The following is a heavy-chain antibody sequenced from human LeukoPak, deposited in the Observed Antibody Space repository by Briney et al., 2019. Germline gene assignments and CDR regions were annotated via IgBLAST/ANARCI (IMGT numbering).Heavy chain of an antibody. Sequence: GESLKISCKGSGYSFTSYWIGWVRQMPGKGLEWMGIIYPGDSDTRYSPSFQGQVTISADKSISTAYLQWSSLKASDTAMYYCARRGDRSYYYYYGAFDIWGQGTKVTVSS. J-gene: IGHJ3*02. CDR3: ARRGDRSYYYYYGAFDI. D-gene: IGHD3-22*01. CDR1: GYSFTSYW. CDR2: IYPGDSDT. V-gene: IGHV5-51*01.